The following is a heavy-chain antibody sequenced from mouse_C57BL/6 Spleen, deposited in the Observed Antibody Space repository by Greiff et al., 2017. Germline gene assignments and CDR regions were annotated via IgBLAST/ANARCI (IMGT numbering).Heavy chain of an antibody. CDR2: IYPGDGDT. CDR1: GYAFSSYW. Sequence: LVESGAELVKPGASVKISCKASGYAFSSYWMNWVKQRPGKGLEWIGQIYPGDGDTNYNGKFKGKATLTADKSPSAAYMQLSSLTSEDSAVYFCARGGNYAAMYYWGQGASVTVSS. CDR3: ARGGNYAAMYY. V-gene: IGHV1-80*01. J-gene: IGHJ4*01. D-gene: IGHD2-1*01.